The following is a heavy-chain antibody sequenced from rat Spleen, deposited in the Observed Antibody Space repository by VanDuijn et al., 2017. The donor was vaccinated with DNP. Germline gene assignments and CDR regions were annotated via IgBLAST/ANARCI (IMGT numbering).Heavy chain of an antibody. CDR1: GFIFSDYA. V-gene: IGHV5S10*01. Sequence: EVQLVESGGGLVQPGNSLRLSCAASGFIFSDYAMAWVRQSPKMGLEWVATIIYDGSGAFYRDSVTGRFTISRDFAKSTLYLQMDSLRSEDTATYYCATDCRSQYWYFDFWGPGTMVTVSS. J-gene: IGHJ1*01. D-gene: IGHD1-12*01. CDR3: ATDCRSQYWYFDF. CDR2: IIYDGSGA.